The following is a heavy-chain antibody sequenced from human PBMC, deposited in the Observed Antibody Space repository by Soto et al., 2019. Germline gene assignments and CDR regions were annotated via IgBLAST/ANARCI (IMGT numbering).Heavy chain of an antibody. J-gene: IGHJ4*02. CDR3: ARSIVATKNFDY. V-gene: IGHV3-30-3*01. CDR1: GFTFSSYA. D-gene: IGHD5-12*01. CDR2: ISYDGSNK. Sequence: GGSLRLSCAASGFTFSSYAMHWVRQAPGKGLEWVAVISYDGSNKYYADSVKGRFTISRDNSKNTLYLQMNSLRAEDTAVYYCARSIVATKNFDYWGQGTLVTVSS.